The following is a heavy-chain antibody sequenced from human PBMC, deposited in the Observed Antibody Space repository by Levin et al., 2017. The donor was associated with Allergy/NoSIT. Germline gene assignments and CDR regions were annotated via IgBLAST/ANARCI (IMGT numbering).Heavy chain of an antibody. D-gene: IGHD1-26*01. J-gene: IGHJ4*02. V-gene: IGHV3-23*01. CDR3: AKDKVKWELLIDY. Sequence: GGSLRLSCAASGFTFSSYAMSWVRQAPGKGLEWVSAISGSGGSTYYADSVKGRFTISRDNSKNTLYLQMYSLRAEDTAVYYCAKDKVKWELLIDYWGQGTLVTVSS. CDR1: GFTFSSYA. CDR2: ISGSGGST.